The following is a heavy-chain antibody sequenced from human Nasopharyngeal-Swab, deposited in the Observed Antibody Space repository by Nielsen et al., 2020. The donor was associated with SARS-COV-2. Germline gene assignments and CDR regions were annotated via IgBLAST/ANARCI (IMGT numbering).Heavy chain of an antibody. CDR3: ARDPGTSTIGWDFDL. Sequence: ASVKVSCKASGYTFTRYSLHWVRQAPGQGLEWMGWSSPNRGATKSAQKFQGRLSMTRDASVNTAYMELSSLSSDDTAVYYCARDPGTSTIGWDFDLWGQGTLVTVSS. CDR1: GYTFTRYS. D-gene: IGHD6-19*01. CDR2: SSPNRGAT. V-gene: IGHV1-2*02. J-gene: IGHJ4*02.